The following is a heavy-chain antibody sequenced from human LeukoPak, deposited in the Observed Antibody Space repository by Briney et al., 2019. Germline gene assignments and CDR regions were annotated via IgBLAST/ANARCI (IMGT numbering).Heavy chain of an antibody. CDR2: INHSGST. J-gene: IGHJ4*02. CDR1: GGSFSGYY. V-gene: IGHV4-34*01. Sequence: SETLSLTCGVYGGSFSGYYWSWIRQPPGKGLEWIGEINHSGSTNYNPSLKSRVTISADTSKNQFSLKLSSVTAADTAVYYCARNTSGPDYWGQGTLVTVSS. D-gene: IGHD6-19*01. CDR3: ARNTSGPDY.